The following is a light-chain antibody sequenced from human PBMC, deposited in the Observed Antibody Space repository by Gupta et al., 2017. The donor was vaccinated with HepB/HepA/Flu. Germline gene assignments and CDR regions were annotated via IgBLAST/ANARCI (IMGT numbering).Light chain of an antibody. CDR3: QQRDSTPWT. Sequence: DIQMTQSPSSLSASVGDRVTITCRASQSISSYLNWYQQKPGKAPKLLIYAASSLQSGVPSRFSGSGSGTDFILTISRLQPEDFATYYCQQRDSTPWTFGQGTKVEIK. V-gene: IGKV1-39*01. CDR1: QSISSY. J-gene: IGKJ1*01. CDR2: AAS.